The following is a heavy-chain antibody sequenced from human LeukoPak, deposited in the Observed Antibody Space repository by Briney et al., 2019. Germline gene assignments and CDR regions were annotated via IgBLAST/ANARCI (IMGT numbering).Heavy chain of an antibody. V-gene: IGHV4-59*04. CDR3: ARYYYGSGSYYGPLDY. CDR1: GGSISSYY. CDR2: IYYSGST. J-gene: IGHJ4*02. D-gene: IGHD3-10*01. Sequence: SETLSLTCTVSGGSISSYYWSWIRQPPGKGLEWIGYIYYSGSTYYNPSLKSRVTISVDTSKNQFSLKLSSVTAADTAVYYCARYYYGSGSYYGPLDYWGQGTLVTVSS.